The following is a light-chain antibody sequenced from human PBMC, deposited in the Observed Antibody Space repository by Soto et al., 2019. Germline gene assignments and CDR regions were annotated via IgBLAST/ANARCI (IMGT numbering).Light chain of an antibody. J-gene: IGLJ2*01. CDR2: EGS. CDR3: CSYAGSSTSVV. V-gene: IGLV2-23*01. Sequence: QSALTQPASVSGSPGQSITISCTGTSSDVGSYNLVSWYQQHPGKAPKLMIYEGSKRPSGVSNRFSVSMSGNTASLTISGLQAEDEADYDCCSYAGSSTSVVFGGGTKVTVL. CDR1: SSDVGSYNL.